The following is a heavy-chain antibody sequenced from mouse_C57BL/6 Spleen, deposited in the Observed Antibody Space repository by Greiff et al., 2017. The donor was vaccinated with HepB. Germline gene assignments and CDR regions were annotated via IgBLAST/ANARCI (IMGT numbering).Heavy chain of an antibody. Sequence: VKLVESGAELVRPGASVTLSCKASGYTFTDYEMHWVKQTPVHGLEWIGAIDPETGGTAYNQKFKGKAILTADKSSSTAYMELRSLTSEDSAVYYCTPYYGSSFGYWGQGTTLTVSS. D-gene: IGHD1-1*01. CDR2: IDPETGGT. CDR1: GYTFTDYE. CDR3: TPYYGSSFGY. V-gene: IGHV1-15*01. J-gene: IGHJ2*01.